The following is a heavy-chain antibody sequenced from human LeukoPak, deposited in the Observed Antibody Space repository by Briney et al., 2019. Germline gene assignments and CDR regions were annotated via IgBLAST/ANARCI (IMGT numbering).Heavy chain of an antibody. D-gene: IGHD3-10*01. CDR2: IIPIFGTA. CDR1: GGTFSSYA. V-gene: IGHV1-69*13. Sequence: SVKVSCKASGGTFSSYAISWVRQAPGQGLEWMGGIIPIFGTANYAQKFQGRVTITADESTSTAYMELSSLRSEDTAVYYCARDRLVLWFGAHGMDVWGQGTTVTVSS. J-gene: IGHJ6*02. CDR3: ARDRLVLWFGAHGMDV.